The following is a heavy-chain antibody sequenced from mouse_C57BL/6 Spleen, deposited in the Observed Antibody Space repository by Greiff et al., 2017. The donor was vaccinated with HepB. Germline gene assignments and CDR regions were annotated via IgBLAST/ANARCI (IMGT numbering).Heavy chain of an antibody. CDR3: TRLPLYYAMDY. CDR1: GYTFTDYE. CDR2: IDPETGGT. Sequence: VKLVESGAELVRPGASVTLSCKASGYTFTDYEMHWVKQTPVHGLEWIGAIDPETGGTAYNQKFKGKAILTADKSSSTAYMELRSLTSEDSAVYYCTRLPLYYAMDYWGQGTSVTVSS. V-gene: IGHV1-15*01. J-gene: IGHJ4*01.